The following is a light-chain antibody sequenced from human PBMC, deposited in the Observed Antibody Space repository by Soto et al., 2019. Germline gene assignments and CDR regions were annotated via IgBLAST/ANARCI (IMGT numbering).Light chain of an antibody. CDR3: SSYTSTTVV. CDR1: STDVGGYNY. V-gene: IGLV2-14*01. J-gene: IGLJ3*02. CDR2: GVS. Sequence: QSALTQPASVSGSPGQSLTISCTVTSTDVGGYNYVSWYQQHPGKAPKLMIYGVSNRPSGVSNRFSGSKSGNTASLTISGLQAEDEADYYCSSYTSTTVVFGGGTQLTVL.